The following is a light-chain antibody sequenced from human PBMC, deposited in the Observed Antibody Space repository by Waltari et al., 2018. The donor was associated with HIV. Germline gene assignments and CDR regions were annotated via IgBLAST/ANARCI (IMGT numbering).Light chain of an antibody. J-gene: IGLJ1*01. V-gene: IGLV1-44*01. Sequence: QSVLTQPPSASGTPGQRVTVSCSGSSSNIGTNTVSCYQQVPGTAPKLLTYNNNHRPSGVPDRFSGSKSGTSASLAISGLQSEDEADYYCAACDDSLNGYVFGTGTKVTVL. CDR2: NNN. CDR3: AACDDSLNGYV. CDR1: SSNIGTNT.